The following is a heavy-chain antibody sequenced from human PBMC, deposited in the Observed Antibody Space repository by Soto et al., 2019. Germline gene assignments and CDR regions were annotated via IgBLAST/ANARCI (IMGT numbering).Heavy chain of an antibody. CDR3: ARLPDISGTPGVYYYYYMDV. V-gene: IGHV5-51*01. J-gene: IGHJ6*03. Sequence: LGESLKISCKGSGYSFTSYWIGWVRQMPGKGLEWMGIIYPGDSDTRYSPSFQGQVTISADKSISTAYLQWSSLKASDTAMYYCARLPDISGTPGVYYYYYMDVWGKGTTVTVSS. CDR2: IYPGDSDT. D-gene: IGHD3-3*02. CDR1: GYSFTSYW.